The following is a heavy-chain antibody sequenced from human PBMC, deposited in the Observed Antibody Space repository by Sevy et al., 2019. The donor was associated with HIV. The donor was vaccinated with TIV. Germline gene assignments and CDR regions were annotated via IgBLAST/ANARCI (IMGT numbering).Heavy chain of an antibody. CDR3: AREGFSLAAVTGVNSGLDF. CDR1: GYTFTDYY. D-gene: IGHD1-26*01. Sequence: ASVKVSCKASGYTFTDYYIHWVRQAPGQGLEWMGWINPHSAGTTYARNFRGRVTVTRDTSISTVYMELSGLQSDDTAVYYCAREGFSLAAVTGVNSGLDFWGQGTLVTVSS. CDR2: INPHSAGT. V-gene: IGHV1-2*07. J-gene: IGHJ4*02.